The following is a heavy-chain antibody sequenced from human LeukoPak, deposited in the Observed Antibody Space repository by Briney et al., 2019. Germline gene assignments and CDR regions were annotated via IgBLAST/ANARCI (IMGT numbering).Heavy chain of an antibody. CDR1: GFTFSSYS. D-gene: IGHD3-22*01. CDR3: ARDRNYYDSSGYYFNGFDY. J-gene: IGHJ4*02. V-gene: IGHV3-48*02. Sequence: GGSLSLSCAASGFTFSSYSMNWVRQAPGKGLEWVSYISSSSSTIYYADSVKGRFTISRDNAKNSLSLQMNSLRDEDTAVYYCARDRNYYDSSGYYFNGFDYWGQGTLVTVSS. CDR2: ISSSSSTI.